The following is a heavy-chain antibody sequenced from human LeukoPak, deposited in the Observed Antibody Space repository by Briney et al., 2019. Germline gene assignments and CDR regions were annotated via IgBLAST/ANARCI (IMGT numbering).Heavy chain of an antibody. CDR2: TSLRSGAT. CDR1: GSIFSDYY. Sequence: ASVKVSCKASGSIFSDYYMHWVRPVPARGVEWMGWTSLRSGATKIAQKFQGRVTLTRDTSISTDYMEMTNLASDDKGVYYCVSWGGGNSDVASFDFCGEGTLV. J-gene: IGHJ4*02. CDR3: VSWGGGNSDVASFDF. D-gene: IGHD3-16*01. V-gene: IGHV1-2*02.